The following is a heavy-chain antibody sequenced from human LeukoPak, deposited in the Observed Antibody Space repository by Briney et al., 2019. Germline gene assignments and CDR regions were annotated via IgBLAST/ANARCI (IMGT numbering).Heavy chain of an antibody. CDR2: IYYSGST. Sequence: SETLSLTCTVSGGSISSYYWSWIRQPPGKGLEWIGYIYYSGSTNYNPSLKSRVTISVDTSRNQFSLKLSSVTAADTAVYYCARRDYYFDYWGQGTLVTVSS. CDR3: ARRDYYFDY. V-gene: IGHV4-59*01. CDR1: GGSISSYY. J-gene: IGHJ4*02.